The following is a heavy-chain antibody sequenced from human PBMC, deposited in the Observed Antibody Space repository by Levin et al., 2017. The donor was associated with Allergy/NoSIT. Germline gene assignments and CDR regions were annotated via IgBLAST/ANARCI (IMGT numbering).Heavy chain of an antibody. J-gene: IGHJ4*02. CDR3: ARDPLTSHHTRFDY. Sequence: MPGGSLRLSCAASGFAFSTYSMNWVRQAPGKGLEWVSSISSSSSYIYYAGSVKGRFTISRDNAKDSLFLQMNSLRAEDTAVYYCARDPLTSHHTRFDYWGQGTLVTVSS. D-gene: IGHD3-9*01. V-gene: IGHV3-21*01. CDR1: GFAFSTYS. CDR2: ISSSSSYI.